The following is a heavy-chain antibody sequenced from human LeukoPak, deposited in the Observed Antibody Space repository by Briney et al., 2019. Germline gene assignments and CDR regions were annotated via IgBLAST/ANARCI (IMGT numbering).Heavy chain of an antibody. CDR1: GYTFITSG. V-gene: IGHV1-18*01. CDR2: ISAYNGQT. CDR3: AGVAGFYWNSDSFDY. J-gene: IGHJ4*02. D-gene: IGHD1-7*01. Sequence: ASVKVSCKASGYTFITSGISWVRQAPGQGLEWMGWISAYNGQTNYAQKVQGRVTMTTDTSTKTAYMELRSLGSDDTAVYYCAGVAGFYWNSDSFDYWGQGTQVTVSS.